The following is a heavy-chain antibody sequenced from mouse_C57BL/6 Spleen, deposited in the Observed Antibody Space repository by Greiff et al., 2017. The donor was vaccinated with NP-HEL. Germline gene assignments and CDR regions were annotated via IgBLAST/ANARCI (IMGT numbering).Heavy chain of an antibody. CDR3: ARDDYGSSYWYFDV. V-gene: IGHV1-26*01. CDR2: INPNNGGT. Sequence: VQLQQSGPELVKPGASVKISCKASGYTFTDYYMNWVKQSHGKSLEWIGDINPNNGGTSYNQKFKGKATLTVDKFSSTAYMELRSLTSEDSAVYYCARDDYGSSYWYFDVWGTGTTVTVSS. J-gene: IGHJ1*03. D-gene: IGHD1-1*01. CDR1: GYTFTDYY.